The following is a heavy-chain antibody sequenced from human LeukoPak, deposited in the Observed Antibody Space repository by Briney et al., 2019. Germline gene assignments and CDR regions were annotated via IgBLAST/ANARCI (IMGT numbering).Heavy chain of an antibody. CDR3: ARVSYYDILTGYYNASAHFDY. Sequence: SETLSLTCAVYGGSFSGYYWSWIRQPPGKGLEWIGEINHSGRTNYNPSLKSRVTISVDTSKNQFSLKLSSVTAADTAVYYCARVSYYDILTGYYNASAHFDYWGQGTLVTVSS. D-gene: IGHD3-9*01. V-gene: IGHV4-34*01. J-gene: IGHJ4*02. CDR1: GGSFSGYY. CDR2: INHSGRT.